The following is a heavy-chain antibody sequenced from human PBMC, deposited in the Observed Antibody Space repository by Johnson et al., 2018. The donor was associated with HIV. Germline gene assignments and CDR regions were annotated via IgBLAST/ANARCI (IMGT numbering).Heavy chain of an antibody. V-gene: IGHV3-30-3*01. CDR2: ISYDGSNK. J-gene: IGHJ3*02. Sequence: VQLLESGGGLVQPGGSLRLSCAASGFTFSSFEMNWVRQAPGKGLEWVAVISYDGSNKYYADSVKGRFTISRDNSKNTLYLQMNSLRAEDTAVYYCAREDTRGAVDIWGQGTMVTVSS. CDR3: AREDTRGAVDI. D-gene: IGHD5-18*01. CDR1: GFTFSSFE.